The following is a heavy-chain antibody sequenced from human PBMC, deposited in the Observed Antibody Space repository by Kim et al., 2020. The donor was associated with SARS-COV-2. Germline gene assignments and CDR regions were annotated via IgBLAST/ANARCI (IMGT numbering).Heavy chain of an antibody. CDR2: INHSGST. Sequence: SETLSLTCAVYGGSFSGYYWSWIRQPPGKGLEWIGEINHSGSTNYNPSLKSRVTISVDTSKNQFTLKLSSVTAADTAVYYCARGGLLDFWSGLRYNWFDP. V-gene: IGHV4-34*01. D-gene: IGHD3-3*01. CDR1: GGSFSGYY. CDR3: ARGGLLDFWSGLRYNWFDP. J-gene: IGHJ5*02.